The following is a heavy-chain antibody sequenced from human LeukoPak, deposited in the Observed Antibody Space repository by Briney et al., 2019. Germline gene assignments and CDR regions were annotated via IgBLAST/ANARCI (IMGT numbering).Heavy chain of an antibody. D-gene: IGHD2-8*01. CDR1: GFTVGNNY. J-gene: IGHJ4*02. CDR3: ARDPPAVSINTYA. CDR2: IFSHGET. Sequence: PGGSLRLSCAASGFTVGNNYMNWVRQAPGKGLEWVALIFSHGETSYADSVKGRFTISRDNSKNTLYLQMNGLRVEDTAVYYCARDPPAVSINTYAWGQGTLVTASS. V-gene: IGHV3-66*01.